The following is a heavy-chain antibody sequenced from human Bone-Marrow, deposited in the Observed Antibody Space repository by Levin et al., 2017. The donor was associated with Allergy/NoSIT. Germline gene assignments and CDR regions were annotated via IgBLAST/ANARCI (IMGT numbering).Heavy chain of an antibody. D-gene: IGHD6-13*01. CDR3: AKDSQQQLEGDAFDI. J-gene: IGHJ3*02. Sequence: PGGSLRLSCAASGFTFDDYAMHWVRQAPGKGLEWVSGISWNSGSIGYADSVKGRFTISRDNAKNSLYLQMNSLRAEDTALYYCAKDSQQQLEGDAFDIWGQGTMVTVSS. CDR2: ISWNSGSI. V-gene: IGHV3-9*01. CDR1: GFTFDDYA.